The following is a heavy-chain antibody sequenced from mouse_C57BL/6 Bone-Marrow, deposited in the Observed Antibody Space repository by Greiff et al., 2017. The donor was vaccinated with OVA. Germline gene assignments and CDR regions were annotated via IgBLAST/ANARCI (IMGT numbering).Heavy chain of an antibody. CDR3: ARDRHYYGSGYYFDY. D-gene: IGHD1-1*01. J-gene: IGHJ2*01. V-gene: IGHV3-6*01. Sequence: DVKLQESGPGLVKPSQSLSLTCSVTGYSITSGYYWNWIRQFPGNKLEWMGYISYDGSNNYNPSLKNRISITRDTSKNQFFLKLNSVTTEDTATYYCARDRHYYGSGYYFDYWGQGTTLTVSS. CDR1: GYSITSGYY. CDR2: ISYDGSN.